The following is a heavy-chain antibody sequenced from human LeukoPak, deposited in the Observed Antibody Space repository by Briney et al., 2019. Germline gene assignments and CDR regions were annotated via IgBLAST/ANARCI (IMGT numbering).Heavy chain of an antibody. CDR3: ARDRWELLLWFGEMNHPNYGMDV. J-gene: IGHJ6*02. CDR2: ISSSSSYI. V-gene: IGHV3-21*04. D-gene: IGHD3-10*01. Sequence: GGSLRLSCAASGFTFSSYSMNWVRQAPGKGLEWVSSISSSSSYIYYADSVKGRFTISRDNARNSLYLQMNSLRAEDTAVYYCARDRWELLLWFGEMNHPNYGMDVWGQGTTVTVSS. CDR1: GFTFSSYS.